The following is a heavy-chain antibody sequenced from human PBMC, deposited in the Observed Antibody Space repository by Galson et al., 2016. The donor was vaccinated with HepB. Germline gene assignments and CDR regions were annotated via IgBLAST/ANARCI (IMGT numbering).Heavy chain of an antibody. V-gene: IGHV3-23*01. Sequence: SLRLSCAASGFTFSNYGMHWVRQAPGKGLEWVSAIRGSDNSTYYADSVKGRFTISRDNSKNTLYLQMNSLRTEDSALYYCANGGDYFRFDSWGQGALVTVSS. J-gene: IGHJ4*02. CDR2: IRGSDNST. D-gene: IGHD4-17*01. CDR1: GFTFSNYG. CDR3: ANGGDYFRFDS.